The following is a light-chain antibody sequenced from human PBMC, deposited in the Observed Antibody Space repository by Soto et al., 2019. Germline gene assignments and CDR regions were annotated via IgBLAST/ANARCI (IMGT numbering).Light chain of an antibody. J-gene: IGKJ1*01. CDR3: QQYNNWPWT. Sequence: DIQMTQSPSSVSASVGDSVTMTCRASQGITNGLAWYQQKPGKAPKPLIYGASSLQSGVPSRFSGGGSGTEFILTITGLQTEDFAVYYCQQYNNWPWTFGQGTKVEIK. V-gene: IGKV1D-16*01. CDR1: QGITNG. CDR2: GAS.